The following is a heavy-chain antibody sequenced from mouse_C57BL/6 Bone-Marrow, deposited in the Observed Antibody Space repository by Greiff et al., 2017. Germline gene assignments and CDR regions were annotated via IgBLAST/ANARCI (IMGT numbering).Heavy chain of an antibody. CDR1: GYSINSDCY. CDR2: TFYSGST. CDR3: ARGAYAHSHAIDY. Sequence: DVQLQESGPSLVRPSQTLSLTCTVTGYSINSDCYWIWIRQFPGNKLEYIGYTFYSGSTYYNPSLESRTSLTRDTSKNQFYLKLSSVTTEDTATYYGARGAYAHSHAIDYWGQGTSVTVSS. D-gene: IGHD6-5*01. V-gene: IGHV3-3*01. J-gene: IGHJ4*01.